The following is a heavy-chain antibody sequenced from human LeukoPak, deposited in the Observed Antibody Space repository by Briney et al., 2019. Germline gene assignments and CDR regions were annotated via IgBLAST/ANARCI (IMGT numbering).Heavy chain of an antibody. CDR2: IYYSGST. V-gene: IGHV4-31*03. Sequence: SETLSLTCTVSGGSISSGGYYWSWIRQHPGKGLEWIGCIYYSGSTYYNPSLKSRVTISVDTSKNQFSLKLSSVTAADTAVYYCARRYSSSWAFDYWGQGTLVTVSS. J-gene: IGHJ4*02. D-gene: IGHD6-13*01. CDR3: ARRYSSSWAFDY. CDR1: GGSISSGGYY.